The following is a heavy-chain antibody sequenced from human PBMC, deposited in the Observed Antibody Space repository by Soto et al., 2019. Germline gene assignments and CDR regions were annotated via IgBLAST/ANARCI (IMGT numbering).Heavy chain of an antibody. V-gene: IGHV1-69*04. CDR2: IIPILGIA. CDR1: GGTFSSYT. D-gene: IGHD4-17*01. CDR3: AREFGKNDYGDRFNVFDF. Sequence: SVKVSCKASGGTFSSYTISWVRQAPGQGLEWMGRIIPILGIANYAQKFQGRVTITADKSTSTAYMELSSLRSEDTAVYYCAREFGKNDYGDRFNVFDFWGKGTMVTVSS. J-gene: IGHJ3*01.